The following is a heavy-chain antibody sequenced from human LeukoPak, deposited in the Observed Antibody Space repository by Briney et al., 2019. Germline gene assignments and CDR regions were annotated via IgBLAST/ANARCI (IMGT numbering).Heavy chain of an antibody. V-gene: IGHV4-59*01. Sequence: SETLSLTCTVSGGSISSYYWSWIRQPPGKGLEWIGYIYHSGSTNYNPSLKSRVTISVDTSKNQFSLKLSSVTAADTAVYYCARDGRIGYSSSWRSYYFDYWGQGTLVTVSS. CDR2: IYHSGST. J-gene: IGHJ4*02. D-gene: IGHD6-13*01. CDR1: GGSISSYY. CDR3: ARDGRIGYSSSWRSYYFDY.